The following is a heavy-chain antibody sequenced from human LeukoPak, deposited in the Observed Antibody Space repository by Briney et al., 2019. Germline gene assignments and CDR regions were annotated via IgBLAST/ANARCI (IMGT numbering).Heavy chain of an antibody. D-gene: IGHD6-19*01. J-gene: IGHJ4*02. CDR2: INHSGST. Sequence: PSETLSLTCAVYGGSFSGYYWSWIRQPPGKGLEWIGEINHSGSTNYNPSLKSRVTISVDTSKNQFSLKLSSVTAADTAVYYCARRTAASSGWYPVDYWGQGTLVTVSS. CDR3: ARRTAASSGWYPVDY. CDR1: GGSFSGYY. V-gene: IGHV4-34*01.